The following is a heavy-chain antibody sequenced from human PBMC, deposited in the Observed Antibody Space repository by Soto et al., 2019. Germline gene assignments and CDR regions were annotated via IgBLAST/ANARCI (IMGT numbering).Heavy chain of an antibody. CDR2: ISGSGGST. V-gene: IGHV3-23*01. D-gene: IGHD6-6*01. CDR1: GFTFSSYA. CDR3: AKDYGEPIEYSMSPDY. J-gene: IGHJ4*02. Sequence: GGSLRLSCAASGFTFSSYAKSWARQDPGKGLEWVSAISGSGGSTYYADSVKGRFPISRDNSKNTLYLQMNSLRAEDTAVYYCAKDYGEPIEYSMSPDYWGQGTLATISS.